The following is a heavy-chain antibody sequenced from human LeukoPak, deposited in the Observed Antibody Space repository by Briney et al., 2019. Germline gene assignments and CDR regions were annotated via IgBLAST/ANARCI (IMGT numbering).Heavy chain of an antibody. Sequence: ASVKVSCKASGGTFTGYYMHWVRQAPGQGLEWMGWINPNSGGTKYAQKFQGRVIMTRDTSISTAYMELSRLRSDDTAIYYCARLYYYDSGGYKYNWFDPWGQGTQVTVSS. CDR2: INPNSGGT. D-gene: IGHD3-22*01. CDR1: GGTFTGYY. CDR3: ARLYYYDSGGYKYNWFDP. V-gene: IGHV1-2*02. J-gene: IGHJ5*02.